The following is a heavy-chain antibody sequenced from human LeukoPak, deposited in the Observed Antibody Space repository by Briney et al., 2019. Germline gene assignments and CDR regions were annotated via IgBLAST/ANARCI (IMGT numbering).Heavy chain of an antibody. J-gene: IGHJ4*02. CDR2: INHSGST. CDR1: GGSFSGYY. Sequence: SETLSLTCAVYGGSFSGYYWSWIRQPPGKGLEWIGEINHSGSTNYNPSLKSRVTISVDTSKNQFSLKLSSATAADTAVYYRARGRWELPVDYWSQGTLVTVSS. D-gene: IGHD1-26*01. V-gene: IGHV4-34*01. CDR3: ARGRWELPVDY.